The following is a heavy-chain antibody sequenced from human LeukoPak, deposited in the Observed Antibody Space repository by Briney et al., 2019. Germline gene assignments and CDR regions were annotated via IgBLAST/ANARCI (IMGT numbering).Heavy chain of an antibody. CDR2: INHSGST. Sequence: SETLSLTCAVYGGSFSGYYWSWIRQPPGKGLEWIGEINHSGSTNYNPSLKSRVTISVDTSKNQFSLKLSSVTAADTAVYYWARRDLRFLEWPPDAFDIWGQGTMVTVSS. D-gene: IGHD3-3*01. J-gene: IGHJ3*02. V-gene: IGHV4-34*01. CDR3: ARRDLRFLEWPPDAFDI. CDR1: GGSFSGYY.